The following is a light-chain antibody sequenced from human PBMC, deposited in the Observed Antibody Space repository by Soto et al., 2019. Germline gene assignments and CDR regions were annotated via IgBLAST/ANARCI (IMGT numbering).Light chain of an antibody. J-gene: IGKJ1*01. CDR1: QSVLYSSKNKNY. Sequence: DIVMTQSPDSLAVSLGERATINCKSSQSVLYSSKNKNYLAWYQQQPGQPPKLLIYWASTRESGVSDRFSGSGSGTDFTLTISSLQSQDFAVYYCQQYNKWPRTFGQGTKVDIK. CDR2: WAS. CDR3: QQYNKWPRT. V-gene: IGKV4-1*01.